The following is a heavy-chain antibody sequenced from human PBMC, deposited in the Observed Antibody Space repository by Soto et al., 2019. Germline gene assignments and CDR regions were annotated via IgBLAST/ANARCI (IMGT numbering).Heavy chain of an antibody. CDR2: INPGNGDT. CDR1: GYSFTKYG. V-gene: IGHV1-3*01. D-gene: IGHD2-2*01. CDR3: ARTDCSSTSCYNYYYGMDV. Sequence: ASVKVSCKTSGYSFTKYGLHWVRQAPGQRLEWMGWINPGNGDTKYSQKFQGRVTITRDTSATTAYMELSSLRSEDSAVFYCARTDCSSTSCYNYYYGMDVWGQGTTVTVSS. J-gene: IGHJ6*02.